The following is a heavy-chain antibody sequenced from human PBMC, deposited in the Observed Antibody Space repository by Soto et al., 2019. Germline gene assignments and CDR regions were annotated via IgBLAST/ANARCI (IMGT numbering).Heavy chain of an antibody. V-gene: IGHV4-31*01. CDR3: ARSGYSYGPNPLLY. Sequence: QVQLQESGPGLVKPSQTLSLTCTVSGGSISSGGYYWSWIRQHPGKGLEWIGYIYYSGSTYYNPSPKSQVTISVDTSKNQFSLKLSSVTAADTAVYYCARSGYSYGPNPLLYWGQGTLVTVSS. CDR1: GGSISSGGYY. J-gene: IGHJ4*02. CDR2: IYYSGST. D-gene: IGHD5-18*01.